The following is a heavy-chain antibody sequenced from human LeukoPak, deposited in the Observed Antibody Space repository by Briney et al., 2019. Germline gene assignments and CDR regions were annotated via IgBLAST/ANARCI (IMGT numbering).Heavy chain of an antibody. J-gene: IGHJ4*02. CDR3: ARDLVGITCR. D-gene: IGHD6-6*01. V-gene: IGHV3-53*01. Sequence: AGGSLRLSCAASGFTVSSNYMSWVRQAPGKGLEWVSVIYSDGSTYYADSVKGRFTISRDNSKNTLYLQMNSLRAEDTAVYYCARDLVGITCRWGQGTLVTVSS. CDR2: IYSDGST. CDR1: GFTVSSNY.